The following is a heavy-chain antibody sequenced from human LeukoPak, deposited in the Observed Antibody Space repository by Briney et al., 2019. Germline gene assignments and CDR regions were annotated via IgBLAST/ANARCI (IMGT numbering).Heavy chain of an antibody. Sequence: SETLSLTCTVSGGSISSYYWSWIRQPPGKGLEWIGYIYYSGSTNYNPSLKSRVTISVDTSKNQFSLKLSSVTAADTAVYDCARDNREMSEADAFDIWGQGTMVTVSS. CDR1: GGSISSYY. CDR2: IYYSGST. CDR3: ARDNREMSEADAFDI. D-gene: IGHD2/OR15-2a*01. V-gene: IGHV4-59*01. J-gene: IGHJ3*02.